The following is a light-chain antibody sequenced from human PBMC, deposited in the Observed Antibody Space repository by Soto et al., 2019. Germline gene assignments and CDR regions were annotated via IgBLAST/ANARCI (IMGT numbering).Light chain of an antibody. V-gene: IGKV3-11*01. CDR3: QQRDSWPLT. J-gene: IGKJ4*01. Sequence: ENVLTQSPATLSLSPGEGATLSCRASESVGSDLAWYQQKPGQPPRLLIYDVSGRATGVPARFSGSGSGTAFTLTIISLEPEDFAVYYCQQRDSWPLTFGGGTKVEIK. CDR2: DVS. CDR1: ESVGSD.